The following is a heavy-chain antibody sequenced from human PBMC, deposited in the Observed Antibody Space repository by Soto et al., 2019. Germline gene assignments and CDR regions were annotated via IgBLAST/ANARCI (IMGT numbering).Heavy chain of an antibody. CDR1: GFTFSNYA. CDR2: ISVSGGST. J-gene: IGHJ4*02. Sequence: EVQLFESGGGLVQPGGSLSLSCAASGFTFSNYAMSWVRQAPGKGREWVSGISVSGGSTYYADSGKGRFTISRDNSKNTLYVQMNRLRVDDTAVYYCAKDAGSVCSGGSCYFQALDSWGQGTLVTVSS. CDR3: AKDAGSVCSGGSCYFQALDS. V-gene: IGHV3-23*01. D-gene: IGHD2-15*01.